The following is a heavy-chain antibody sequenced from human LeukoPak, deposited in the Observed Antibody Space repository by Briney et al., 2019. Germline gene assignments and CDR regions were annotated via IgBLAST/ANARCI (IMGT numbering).Heavy chain of an antibody. J-gene: IGHJ3*02. Sequence: GASVKVSCKASGGTFSNYAIIWVRQAPGQGLEWMGWISAYNGNTNYAQKLQGRVTMTTDTSTSTAYMELRSLRSDDTAVYYCARDHDYIDAFDIWGQGAMVTVSS. CDR2: ISAYNGNT. D-gene: IGHD4-11*01. CDR3: ARDHDYIDAFDI. V-gene: IGHV1-18*01. CDR1: GGTFSNYA.